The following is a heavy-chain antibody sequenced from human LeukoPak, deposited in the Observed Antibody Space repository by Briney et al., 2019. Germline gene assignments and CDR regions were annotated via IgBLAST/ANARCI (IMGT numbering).Heavy chain of an antibody. Sequence: PGGSLRLSCAASGFTFDDYGMSWVRQAPGKGLEWVSGINWNGGSTGYADSVKGRFTISRDNAKNSLYLQMNSLRAEDTALYYCARDLGYCSSTSSPIDYWGQGTLVTVSS. D-gene: IGHD2-2*03. CDR3: ARDLGYCSSTSSPIDY. CDR2: INWNGGST. CDR1: GFTFDDYG. J-gene: IGHJ4*02. V-gene: IGHV3-20*04.